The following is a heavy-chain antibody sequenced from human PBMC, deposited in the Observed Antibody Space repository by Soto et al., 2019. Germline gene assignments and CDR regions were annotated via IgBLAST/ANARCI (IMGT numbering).Heavy chain of an antibody. CDR1: GGTFSSYA. J-gene: IGHJ5*02. CDR3: ASQPTYSSSWYGWFDP. V-gene: IGHV1-69*13. Sequence: ASVKVSCKASGGTFSSYAISWVRQAPGQGLEWMGGIIPIFGTANYAQKFQGRVTITADESTSTAYMELSSLRSEDTAVYCCASQPTYSSSWYGWFDPWGQGTLVTVSS. CDR2: IIPIFGTA. D-gene: IGHD6-13*01.